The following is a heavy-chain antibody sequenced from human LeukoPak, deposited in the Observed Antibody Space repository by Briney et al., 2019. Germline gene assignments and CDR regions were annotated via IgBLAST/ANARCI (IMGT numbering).Heavy chain of an antibody. V-gene: IGHV3-30*18. Sequence: GGSLRLSRAASGFTLRSYGMNWVRQAPGKGLEWVALLSYDESNEYYADSVQGRFTISRDNSKNTLYLQMNSLRAEDTAVYYCAKDSALLTGYPTYIDSWGQGTLVTVSS. CDR1: GFTLRSYG. CDR3: AKDSALLTGYPTYIDS. D-gene: IGHD3-9*01. CDR2: LSYDESNE. J-gene: IGHJ4*02.